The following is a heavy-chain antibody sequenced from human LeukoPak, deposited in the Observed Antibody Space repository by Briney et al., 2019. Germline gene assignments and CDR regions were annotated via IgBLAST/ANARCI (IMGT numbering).Heavy chain of an antibody. V-gene: IGHV4-59*01. CDR2: IYYSGST. D-gene: IGHD6-6*01. J-gene: IGHJ4*02. Sequence: SETLSLACTVSGGSISSYYWSWIRQPPGKGLEWIGYIYYSGSTNYNPSLKSRVTISVDTSKNQFSLKLSSVTAADTAVYYCASFEYSSSYYFDYWGQGTLVTVSS. CDR1: GGSISSYY. CDR3: ASFEYSSSYYFDY.